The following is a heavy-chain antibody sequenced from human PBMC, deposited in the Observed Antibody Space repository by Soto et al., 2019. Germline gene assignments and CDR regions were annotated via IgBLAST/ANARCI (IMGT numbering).Heavy chain of an antibody. J-gene: IGHJ6*02. CDR1: GYTFTSYY. V-gene: IGHV1-46*01. CDR2: INPNGGST. CDR3: ARGHQGLEYYYGMDV. Sequence: ASVKVSCKASGYTFTSYYMHWVRQAPGQGLEWMGIINPNGGSTNYAQKFQGRDTMTTDTSTSTDYMELRSLRSDDTAVYYCARGHQGLEYYYGMDVWGQGTTVTVSS. D-gene: IGHD1-1*01.